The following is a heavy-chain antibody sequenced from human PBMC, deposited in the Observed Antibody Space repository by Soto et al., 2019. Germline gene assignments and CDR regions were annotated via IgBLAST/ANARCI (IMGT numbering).Heavy chain of an antibody. CDR1: GGSISTYY. CDR2: IYYSGST. Sequence: TLSLTCTVSGGSISTYYWSWIRQPPGKGLEWIGYIYYSGSTSYNPSLKSRVTISVDTSKNQFSLKLRSATAADTAVYYCASDRSSGWDQGYGMDVWGQGTTVTVSS. V-gene: IGHV4-59*01. D-gene: IGHD6-19*01. CDR3: ASDRSSGWDQGYGMDV. J-gene: IGHJ6*02.